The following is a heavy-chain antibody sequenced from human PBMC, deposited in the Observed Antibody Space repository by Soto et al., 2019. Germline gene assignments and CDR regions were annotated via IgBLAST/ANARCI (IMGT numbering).Heavy chain of an antibody. CDR2: ISAHNGNT. Sequence: QVHLVQSGAEVKKPGASVKVSCKASGYTFTSYGITWVRQAPGQGLEWMGWISAHNGNTDYAQKHQGRVSVTRHTSTSTAYMELRSLRSDDTAVYYCARGRDGDYWGQGAVVTVSS. J-gene: IGHJ4*02. CDR3: ARGRDGDY. V-gene: IGHV1-18*01. D-gene: IGHD6-6*01. CDR1: GYTFTSYG.